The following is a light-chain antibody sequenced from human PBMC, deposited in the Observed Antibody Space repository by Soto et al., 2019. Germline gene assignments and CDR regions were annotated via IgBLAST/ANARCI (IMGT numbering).Light chain of an antibody. CDR1: SSNIGSNP. Sequence: QSVLTQPPSAYGTPGQRVTISCSGSSSNIGSNPVNWYQQLPGTAPKLLIYINNQRPSGVPDRFSGSKSGTSASLAISGLQSEDEADYYCAAWDGSLNGGVFGGGTKLTVL. CDR3: AAWDGSLNGGV. CDR2: INN. J-gene: IGLJ3*02. V-gene: IGLV1-44*01.